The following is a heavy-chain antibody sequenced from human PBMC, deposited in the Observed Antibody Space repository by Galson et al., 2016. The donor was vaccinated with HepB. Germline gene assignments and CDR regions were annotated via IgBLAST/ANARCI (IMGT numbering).Heavy chain of an antibody. CDR2: IYFTGAS. D-gene: IGHD2-2*02. J-gene: IGHJ2*01. Sequence: ETLSLPCTVSGGSISSIGAYWGWIRPPPGKGLEWIGSIYFTGASYYNPSRTSRLTISVDTFKNQVSLRLNSVTAADTTIYYCARHQAINRYFDRWGRGTLVTVSS. CDR3: ARHQAINRYFDR. V-gene: IGHV4-39*01. CDR1: GGSISSIGAY.